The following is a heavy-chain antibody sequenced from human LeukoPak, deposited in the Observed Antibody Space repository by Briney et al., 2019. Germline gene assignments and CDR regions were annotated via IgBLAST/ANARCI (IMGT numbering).Heavy chain of an antibody. D-gene: IGHD5-18*01. Sequence: PGGSLRLSCAAFGFTFSDYYMSWIRQAPGKGLEWVSYISSSGSTIYYADSVKGRFTISRDNAKNSLYLQMNSLRAEDTAVYYCAGRFGYSYGYPFDYWGQGTLVTVSS. V-gene: IGHV3-11*01. J-gene: IGHJ4*02. CDR2: ISSSGSTI. CDR3: AGRFGYSYGYPFDY. CDR1: GFTFSDYY.